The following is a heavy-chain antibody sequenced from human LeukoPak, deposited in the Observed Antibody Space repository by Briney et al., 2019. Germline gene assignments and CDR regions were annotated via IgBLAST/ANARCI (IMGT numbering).Heavy chain of an antibody. V-gene: IGHV1-2*02. D-gene: IGHD6-13*01. CDR2: INPNSGGT. CDR3: ARVYESSSWSPFDY. CDR1: GYTFTGYY. Sequence: GASVKVSCKASGYTFTGYYMHWVRQAPGQGLEWMGWINPNSGGTNYAQKFQGRVTMTRDTSISTAYMELSRLRSDDTAVYYCARVYESSSWSPFDYWGQGTLVTVSS. J-gene: IGHJ4*02.